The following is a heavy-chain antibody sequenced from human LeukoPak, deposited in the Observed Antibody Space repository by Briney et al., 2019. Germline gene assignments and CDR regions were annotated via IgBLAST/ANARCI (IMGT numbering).Heavy chain of an antibody. V-gene: IGHV1-24*01. CDR3: ATDGIPGATTTLDY. CDR2: FDPEDGET. CDR1: GITLNDVS. Sequence: ASVRVSCKVSGITLNDVSIQWVRQAHGKGLEWMGGFDPEDGETIYAPKFQARVTMTQDTYEDTAYMELSSLRSEDTAVYYCATDGIPGATTTLDYWGQGTLVTVSS. J-gene: IGHJ4*02. D-gene: IGHD1-26*01.